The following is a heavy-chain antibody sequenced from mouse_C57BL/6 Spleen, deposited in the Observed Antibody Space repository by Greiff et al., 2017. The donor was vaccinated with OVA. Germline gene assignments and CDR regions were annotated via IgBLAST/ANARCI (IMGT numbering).Heavy chain of an antibody. J-gene: IGHJ3*01. CDR2: INPGSGGT. V-gene: IGHV1-54*01. CDR3: AREDYDYDGGFAY. D-gene: IGHD2-4*01. Sequence: VKLQQSGAELVRPGTSVKVSCKASGYAFTNYLIEWVKQRPGQGLEWIGVINPGSGGTNYNEKFKGKATLTADKSSSTAYMQLSSLTSEDSAVYFCAREDYDYDGGFAYWGQGTLVTVSA. CDR1: GYAFTNYL.